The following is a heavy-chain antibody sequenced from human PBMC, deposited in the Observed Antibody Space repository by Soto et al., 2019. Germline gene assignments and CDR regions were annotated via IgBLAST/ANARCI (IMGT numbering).Heavy chain of an antibody. CDR2: IFYSGST. V-gene: IGHV4-61*01. Sequence: QVQLQESGPGLVKPSETLSLTCTVSGGSVNSGSYYWNWIRQPPGKGLEWVGYIFYSGSTNYNPSRKSRVTISLDTSKNQFSMRLSSVTAADTAVYYCAGLRLGEGFDPWGQGTLVTVSS. D-gene: IGHD3-16*01. J-gene: IGHJ5*02. CDR1: GGSVNSGSYY. CDR3: AGLRLGEGFDP.